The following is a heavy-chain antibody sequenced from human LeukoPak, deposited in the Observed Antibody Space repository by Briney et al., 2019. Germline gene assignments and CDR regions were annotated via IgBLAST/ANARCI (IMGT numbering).Heavy chain of an antibody. Sequence: GGSLRLSCAPSGFTFSRYAMNWVRQAPGKGLEWVGRIKSKIDGGTTDYGAPVKGRFTTSRDDSKNTLYLQMNSLKSEDTAVYYCTTIRGFCSGRSCLGYWGQGTLVTVSS. CDR2: IKSKIDGGTT. D-gene: IGHD2-15*01. V-gene: IGHV3-15*01. J-gene: IGHJ4*02. CDR3: TTIRGFCSGRSCLGY. CDR1: GFTFSRYA.